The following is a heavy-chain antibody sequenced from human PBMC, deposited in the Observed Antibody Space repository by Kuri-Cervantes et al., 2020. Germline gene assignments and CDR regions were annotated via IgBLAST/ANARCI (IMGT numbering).Heavy chain of an antibody. V-gene: IGHV4-39*02. Sequence: SETLSLTCTVSGGSISSSSSYWGWSRQPPGKGLEGFGSIYYSGSTYYNPSPKSQVTITVDTSKNKFSLKLSPVTAAATAVYYCVREGPLQDVNSGVWFDPWGQGTLVTVSS. D-gene: IGHD4-23*01. J-gene: IGHJ5*02. CDR2: IYYSGST. CDR3: VREGPLQDVNSGVWFDP. CDR1: GGSISSSSSY.